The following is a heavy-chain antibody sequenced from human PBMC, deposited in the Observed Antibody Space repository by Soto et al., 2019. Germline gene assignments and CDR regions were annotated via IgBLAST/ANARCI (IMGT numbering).Heavy chain of an antibody. Sequence: PGGSRRRSCAAAGFTSTNYRMHWVRQVPGKGLVWVLRIDGVGAGTSYSDSVRGRFTIFRDNAENMLYLQMNSLSAEDTAVYYCTTVFEEWGQGTLVTAPQ. CDR2: IDGVGAGT. CDR3: TTVFEE. J-gene: IGHJ4*02. CDR1: GFTSTNYR. V-gene: IGHV3-74*01.